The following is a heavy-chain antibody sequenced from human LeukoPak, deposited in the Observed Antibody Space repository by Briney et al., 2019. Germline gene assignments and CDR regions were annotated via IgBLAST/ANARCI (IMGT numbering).Heavy chain of an antibody. J-gene: IGHJ4*02. Sequence: GGSLRLSCAASGFTFSNYDMHWVRQAPGKGLEWVAVIWFDGSNKFYADSVKGRFTISRDNSKNTLYLQMNSLRAEDTAVYYCASPAGALIDCWGQGTLVTVSS. CDR3: ASPAGALIDC. D-gene: IGHD6-19*01. V-gene: IGHV3-33*01. CDR2: IWFDGSNK. CDR1: GFTFSNYD.